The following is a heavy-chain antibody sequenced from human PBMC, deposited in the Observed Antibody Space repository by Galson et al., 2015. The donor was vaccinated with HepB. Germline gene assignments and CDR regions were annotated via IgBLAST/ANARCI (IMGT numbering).Heavy chain of an antibody. CDR2: TTKSGADT. V-gene: IGHV3-23*01. CDR1: GFTFSSYS. D-gene: IGHD3-10*01. J-gene: IGHJ5*02. CDR3: SRSSGFFDP. Sequence: SLRLSCAASGFTFSSYSMAWVRQAPGKGLEWVSTTTKSGADTYYADSVKGRFTISRDNSENTLFLQMNSLRGEDTAMYYCSRSSGFFDPWGQGSLVTVSS.